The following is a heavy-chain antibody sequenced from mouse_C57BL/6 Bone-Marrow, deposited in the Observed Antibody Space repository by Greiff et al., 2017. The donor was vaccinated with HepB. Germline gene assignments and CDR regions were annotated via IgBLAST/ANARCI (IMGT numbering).Heavy chain of an antibody. Sequence: VQLQQSGPELVKPGASVKISCKASGYSFTSYYIHWVKQRPGQGLEWIGWIYPGSGNTKYNEKFKGKATLTADTSSSTAYMQLSSLTSEDTAVYYCATTVVASYYFDYWGQGTTLTVSS. V-gene: IGHV1-66*01. CDR1: GYSFTSYY. D-gene: IGHD1-1*01. CDR2: IYPGSGNT. J-gene: IGHJ2*01. CDR3: ATTVVASYYFDY.